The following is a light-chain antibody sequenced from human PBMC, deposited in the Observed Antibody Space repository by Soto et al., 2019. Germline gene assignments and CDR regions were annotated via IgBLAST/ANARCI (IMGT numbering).Light chain of an antibody. CDR3: ATWDSNTWL. J-gene: IGLJ3*02. CDR1: SGHRTYI. CDR2: VEGSGNY. V-gene: IGLV4-60*02. Sequence: QSVLTQSSSASASLGSSVKLTCTLSSGHRTYIIAWHQQQPGKAPRYLMKVEGSGNYDKGTAVPDRFSGSSSGADRYLTISNLQFEDEAHYYCATWDSNTWLFGGGTKLTVL.